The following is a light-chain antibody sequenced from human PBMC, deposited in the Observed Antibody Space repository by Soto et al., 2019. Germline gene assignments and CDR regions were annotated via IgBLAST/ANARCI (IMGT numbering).Light chain of an antibody. CDR2: GNS. CDR1: SSNIGAGYD. V-gene: IGLV1-40*01. CDR3: QSYDSSLSGYV. Sequence: QSVLTQPPSVSGAPGQRVTISCTGSSSNIGAGYDVHWYQQLPGTAPKLLIYGNSNRPSGVPDRFSGSKSGTSASLAITGLQVEDAADYYCQSYDSSLSGYVFGTGTKLTVL. J-gene: IGLJ1*01.